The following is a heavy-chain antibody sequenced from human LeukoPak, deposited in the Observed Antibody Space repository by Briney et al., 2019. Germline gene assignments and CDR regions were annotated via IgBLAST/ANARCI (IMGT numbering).Heavy chain of an antibody. J-gene: IGHJ6*02. V-gene: IGHV3-53*04. Sequence: GGSLRLSCAAPGFTFSSNYMSWVRQAPGKGLEWVSVIYSGGSTYYADSVKGRFTISRHNSKNTLYLQMNSLRAEDTAVYYCARYNWNDGYYYGMDVWGQGTTVTVSS. CDR2: IYSGGST. D-gene: IGHD1-1*01. CDR3: ARYNWNDGYYYGMDV. CDR1: GFTFSSNY.